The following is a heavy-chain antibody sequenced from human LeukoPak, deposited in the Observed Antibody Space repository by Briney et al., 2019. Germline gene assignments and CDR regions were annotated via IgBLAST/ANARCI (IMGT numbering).Heavy chain of an antibody. CDR3: AKEWSAHDAFDI. D-gene: IGHD3-3*01. J-gene: IGHJ3*02. CDR1: GFPFSSYA. V-gene: IGHV3-23*01. Sequence: GGSLRLSCAASGFPFSSYAMSWVREAPGKGVEWVSAISGSGGSTYYADSVKGRFTISRDNSKNTLYLQMNSLRAEDTAVYYCAKEWSAHDAFDIWGQGTMVTVSS. CDR2: ISGSGGST.